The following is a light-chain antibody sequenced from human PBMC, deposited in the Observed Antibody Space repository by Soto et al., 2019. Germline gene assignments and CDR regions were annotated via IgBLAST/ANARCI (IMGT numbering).Light chain of an antibody. CDR2: LGS. CDR1: QSLLYSNGYNY. V-gene: IGKV2-28*01. Sequence: DIVMTQSPLSLPVTPGEPASISCRSSQSLLYSNGYNYLDWYLQKPWQSPQLLIYLGSNRASGVTDRFSGSGSGTDFTLKISRVEAEDVGVYYCMQALQTPRTFGQGTKVEIK. J-gene: IGKJ1*01. CDR3: MQALQTPRT.